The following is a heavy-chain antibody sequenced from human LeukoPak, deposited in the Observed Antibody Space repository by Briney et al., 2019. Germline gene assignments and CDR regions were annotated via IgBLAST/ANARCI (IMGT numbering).Heavy chain of an antibody. CDR1: GFTFSSYS. CDR2: ISSSSSYI. CDR3: ARDGSYDFWSGYPGGYYYYGMDV. Sequence: GGSLRLSCAASGFTFSSYSMNWVRQAPGKGLEWVSSISSSSSYIYYADSVKGRFTISRDNAKNSLYLQMNSLRAEDTAVYYCARDGSYDFWSGYPGGYYYYGMDVWGQGTTVTVSS. V-gene: IGHV3-21*01. D-gene: IGHD3-3*01. J-gene: IGHJ6*02.